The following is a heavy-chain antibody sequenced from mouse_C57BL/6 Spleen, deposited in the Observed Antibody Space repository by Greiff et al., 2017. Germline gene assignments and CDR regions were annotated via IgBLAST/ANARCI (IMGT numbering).Heavy chain of an antibody. CDR2: ISSGSSTM. D-gene: IGHD2-5*01. J-gene: IGHJ4*01. CDR1: GFTFSDYG. V-gene: IGHV5-17*01. CDR3: ARPCYSDYVEGAMGG. Sequence: EVQGVESGGGLVKPGGSLKLSCAASGFTFSDYGMHWVRQAPEKGLEWVAYISSGSSTMYYADTVKGRFTIPRDNAENTLFLQMTSLRSEDTAMYYCARPCYSDYVEGAMGGWGPGASVTVA.